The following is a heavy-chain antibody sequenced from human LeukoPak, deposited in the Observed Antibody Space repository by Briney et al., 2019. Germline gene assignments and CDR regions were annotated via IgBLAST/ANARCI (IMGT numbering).Heavy chain of an antibody. CDR3: ARGFGVGGGYYYYYYMDV. J-gene: IGHJ6*03. D-gene: IGHD3-3*01. V-gene: IGHV4-4*07. CDR2: IYTSGST. CDR1: GGSISSYY. Sequence: SETLSLTCTVSGGSISSYYWSWIRQPAGKGLEWIGRIYTSGSTNYNPSLKSRVTMSVDASKNQFSLMLSTVNAADTAVYYCARGFGVGGGYYYYYYMDVWGKGTTVTVSS.